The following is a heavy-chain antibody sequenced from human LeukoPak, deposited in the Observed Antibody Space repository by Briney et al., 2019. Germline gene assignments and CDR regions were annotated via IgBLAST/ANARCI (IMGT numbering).Heavy chain of an antibody. Sequence: KFSQTLSLTCAISGDSVSSNSAAWNWIRQSPSRGLEWLGRTYYRSKWYNDYAVSVKSRITINPDTSKNQFSLQLNSVTPDDTAVYYCAKDRYCSSPSCWNFDSWGQGTLVTVSS. V-gene: IGHV6-1*01. CDR3: AKDRYCSSPSCWNFDS. CDR1: GDSVSSNSAA. J-gene: IGHJ4*02. D-gene: IGHD2-2*01. CDR2: TYYRSKWYN.